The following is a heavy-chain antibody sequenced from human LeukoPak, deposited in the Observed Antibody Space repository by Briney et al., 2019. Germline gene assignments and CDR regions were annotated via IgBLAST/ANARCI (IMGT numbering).Heavy chain of an antibody. CDR2: MNPNRENT. CDR3: ARGSTVLRYFDGILPIGDY. J-gene: IGHJ4*02. Sequence: ASVKVSCKASGYTFTSYDINWVRQATGQGLEWMGWMNPNRENTGYAEKFHGRITMTRDISTSTVYMELSSLRSEDTAVYYCARGSTVLRYFDGILPIGDYWGQGTLVTVSS. D-gene: IGHD3-9*01. CDR1: GYTFTSYD. V-gene: IGHV1-8*01.